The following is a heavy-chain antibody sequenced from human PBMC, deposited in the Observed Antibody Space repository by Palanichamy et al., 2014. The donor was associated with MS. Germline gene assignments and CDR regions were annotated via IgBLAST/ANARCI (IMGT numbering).Heavy chain of an antibody. CDR1: GFTFSNYG. J-gene: IGHJ3*02. D-gene: IGHD2-21*02. V-gene: IGHV3-30*18. Sequence: QVQLVESGGGVVQPGRSLRLSCAASGFTFSNYGMHWVRQAPGKGLEWVAVISYDGRNKYYADSVKGRFAVSRDDSKNTLYLQMNSLRAEDTAVYYCAKPGRYCGGDCYWEAFDIWGQGTMVTVSS. CDR3: AKPGRYCGGDCYWEAFDI. CDR2: ISYDGRNK.